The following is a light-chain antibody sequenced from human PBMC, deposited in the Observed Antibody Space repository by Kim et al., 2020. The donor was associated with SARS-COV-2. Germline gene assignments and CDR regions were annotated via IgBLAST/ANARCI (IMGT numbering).Light chain of an antibody. CDR2: DDS. Sequence: VAPGKTARITCGGNNSGSRSVYWYQHKSGQAPVLVVFDDSDRPSGIPERFSGSRSGNTATLTVIRVEAGDEADYYCQVWDTNSDHVVFGGGTQLTV. CDR3: QVWDTNSDHVV. CDR1: NSGSRS. V-gene: IGLV3-21*03. J-gene: IGLJ2*01.